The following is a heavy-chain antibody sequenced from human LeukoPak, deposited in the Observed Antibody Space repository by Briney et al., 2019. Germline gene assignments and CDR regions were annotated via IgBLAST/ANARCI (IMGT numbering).Heavy chain of an antibody. CDR3: ARDKNDYGDNYGMDV. Sequence: GGSLRLSCAASGFNVNSNYMTWVRQAPGKGLEWVSIIYSGGSTFYADSVKGRFTIFRDKSKNTLDLQMNSLRAEDTAVYYCARDKNDYGDNYGMDVWGQGTTVTVSS. CDR2: IYSGGST. V-gene: IGHV3-66*01. CDR1: GFNVNSNY. J-gene: IGHJ6*02. D-gene: IGHD4-17*01.